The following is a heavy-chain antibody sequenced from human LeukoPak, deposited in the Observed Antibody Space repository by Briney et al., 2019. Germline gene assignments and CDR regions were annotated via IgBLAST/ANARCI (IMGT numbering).Heavy chain of an antibody. CDR2: IYYSGST. CDR1: GYSISSGYY. CDR3: ARSSGSYKD. V-gene: IGHV4-30-4*08. J-gene: IGHJ4*02. D-gene: IGHD1-26*01. Sequence: PSETLSLTCVVSGYSISSGYYWGWIRQPPGKGLEWIGYIYYSGSTYYNPSLKSRVTISVDTSKNQFSLKLSSVTAADTAVYYCARSSGSYKDWGQGTLVTVSS.